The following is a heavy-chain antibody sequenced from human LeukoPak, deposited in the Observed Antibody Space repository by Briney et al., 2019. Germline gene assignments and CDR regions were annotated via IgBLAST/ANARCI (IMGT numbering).Heavy chain of an antibody. CDR2: INHSGST. V-gene: IGHV4-34*01. J-gene: IGHJ4*02. CDR3: ASFPGCYMITFGGVIT. Sequence: SETLSLTCAVYGGSFSGYYWSWIRQPPGKGLEWIGEINHSGSTNYNPSLKSRVTISVDTSKNQFSLKLSSVTAADTAVYYCASFPGCYMITFGGVITWGQGTLVTVSS. D-gene: IGHD3-16*01. CDR1: GGSFSGYY.